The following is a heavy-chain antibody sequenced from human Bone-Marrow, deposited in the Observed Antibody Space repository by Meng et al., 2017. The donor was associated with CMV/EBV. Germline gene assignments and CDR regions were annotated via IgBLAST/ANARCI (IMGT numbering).Heavy chain of an antibody. V-gene: IGHV3-23*03. CDR2: IYSGGRSA. CDR3: AKDRALSGTWYFDY. D-gene: IGHD1-26*01. CDR1: GFTFSSYA. J-gene: IGHJ4*02. Sequence: GGSLRLSCAASGFTFSSYAMSWVRQAPGKGLEWVSLIYSGGRSAYYADSVKGRFTISRDNSKNALYLQMNSLRAEDTAVYYCAKDRALSGTWYFDYWGQGALVTVSS.